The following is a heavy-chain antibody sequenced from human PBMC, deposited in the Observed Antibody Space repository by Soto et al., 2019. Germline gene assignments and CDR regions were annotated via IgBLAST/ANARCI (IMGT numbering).Heavy chain of an antibody. D-gene: IGHD2-21*01. J-gene: IGHJ6*02. CDR1: GFTFSTYG. Sequence: EVQVLESGGGLVQSGGSLRLSCAASGFTFSTYGMSWVRQAPGEGLEWVSAISGSGGITYYADSVKVRFTISRDNSKNTLYLQMNSLRAEDTAVYYCAKDPRSVVERSVYGMDVWGQGTTVTVCS. CDR2: ISGSGGIT. V-gene: IGHV3-23*01. CDR3: AKDPRSVVERSVYGMDV.